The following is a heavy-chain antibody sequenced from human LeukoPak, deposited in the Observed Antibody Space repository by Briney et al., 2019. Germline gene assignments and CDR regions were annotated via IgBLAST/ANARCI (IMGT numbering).Heavy chain of an antibody. D-gene: IGHD3-10*01. CDR1: GGTFSSYA. J-gene: IGHJ4*02. V-gene: IGHV1-69*04. CDR3: ARDLSYGSGSYYLGGTDY. Sequence: AASVKVSCKASGGTFSSYAISWVRQAPGQGLEWMGRIIPILGIANYAQKFQGRVTITADKSTSTAYMELSSLRSEDTAVYYCARDLSYGSGSYYLGGTDYWGQGTLVTVSS. CDR2: IIPILGIA.